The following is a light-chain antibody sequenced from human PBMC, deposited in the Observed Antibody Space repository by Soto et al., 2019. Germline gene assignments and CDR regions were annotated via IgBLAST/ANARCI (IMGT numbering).Light chain of an antibody. Sequence: IQLTQSPSCLSASVGDRVTVTCRASQSINIYLNWYQQKPGKAPTLLIYAASSLQSGVPSRFRGGGSRTDFTLTISSLQPEDFATYYCQQSYRSPYTFGQGTKLEI. V-gene: IGKV1-39*01. CDR2: AAS. CDR1: QSINIY. J-gene: IGKJ2*01. CDR3: QQSYRSPYT.